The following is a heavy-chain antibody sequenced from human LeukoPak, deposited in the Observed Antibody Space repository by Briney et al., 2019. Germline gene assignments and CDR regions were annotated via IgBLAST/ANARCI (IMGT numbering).Heavy chain of an antibody. Sequence: GASVKVSCKASGGTFSSYAISWVRQAPGQGLEWMGRIIPILGIANYAQKFQGRVTITADKSTSTAYMELSSLRSEDTAVYYCATFIGYCSGGSCLYYFDYWGQGTLVTVSS. CDR2: IIPILGIA. CDR1: GGTFSSYA. J-gene: IGHJ4*02. D-gene: IGHD2-15*01. V-gene: IGHV1-69*04. CDR3: ATFIGYCSGGSCLYYFDY.